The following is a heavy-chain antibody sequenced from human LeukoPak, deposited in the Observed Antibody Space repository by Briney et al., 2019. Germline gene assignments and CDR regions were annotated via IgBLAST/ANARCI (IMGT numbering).Heavy chain of an antibody. D-gene: IGHD2-8*01. CDR1: SFTFSGFG. CDR2: IRYDGSNK. J-gene: IGHJ4*02. V-gene: IGHV3-30*02. CDR3: AKNGSVRVSGFFDY. Sequence: GGSLRLSCAAYSFTFSGFGMHWVRQAPGKGLEGVAFIRYDGSNKYFADSVKGRFTISRDNSKNTLYLQMNSLRTEDTAVYYCAKNGSVRVSGFFDYWGQGTLVTVSS.